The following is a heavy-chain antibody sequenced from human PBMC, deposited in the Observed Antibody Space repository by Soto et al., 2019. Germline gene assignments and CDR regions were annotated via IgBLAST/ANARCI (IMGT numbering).Heavy chain of an antibody. J-gene: IGHJ1*01. CDR3: AIYDSSGSRGFQH. D-gene: IGHD3-22*01. CDR1: GGSISSGGYY. V-gene: IGHV4-31*03. Sequence: QVQLQESGPGLVKPSQTLSLTCTVSGGSISSGGYYWSWIRQHPGKGLEWIGYIYYSGSTYDNPSLKRRVTISVDTSKNQFSMKLSSVPAADTAVDYCAIYDSSGSRGFQHWGQGTLVTVSS. CDR2: IYYSGST.